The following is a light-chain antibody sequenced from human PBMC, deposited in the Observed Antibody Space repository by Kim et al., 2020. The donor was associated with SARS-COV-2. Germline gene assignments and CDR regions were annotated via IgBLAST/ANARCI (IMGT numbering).Light chain of an antibody. Sequence: QSVLTQPPSASGTPGQRITISCSGSSSNIGSEYVYWYQQLPGTAPKLLIHTNDQRPSGVPDRFSASKSGTSASLAISGLRSEDEGDYYCAAWDDSLSAWEFGGGTQLTVL. V-gene: IGLV1-47*02. CDR3: AAWDDSLSAWE. CDR2: TND. CDR1: SSNIGSEY. J-gene: IGLJ3*02.